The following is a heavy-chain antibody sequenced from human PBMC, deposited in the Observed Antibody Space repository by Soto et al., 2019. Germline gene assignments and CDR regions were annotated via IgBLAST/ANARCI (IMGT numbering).Heavy chain of an antibody. CDR1: GLTFTSYA. D-gene: IGHD3-16*01. CDR3: AKGITDTGGYYYYSMDV. V-gene: IGHV3-23*01. J-gene: IGHJ6*02. CDR2: ISGSGGIT. Sequence: GGSLRLSCGASGLTFTSYAMSWVRQAPGKGLDWVSVISGSGGITYSADSAKGRFTISRDNSKNILYLQMNSLRAEDTAVYYCAKGITDTGGYYYYSMDVWGQGTAVTVSS.